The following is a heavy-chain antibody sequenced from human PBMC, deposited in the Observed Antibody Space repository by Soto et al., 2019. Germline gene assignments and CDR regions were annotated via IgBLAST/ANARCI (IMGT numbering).Heavy chain of an antibody. Sequence: SETLSLTCTVSGGFISSYYWNWIRQPPGKGLEWIGYVYNSGTSYHPSLKSRVAISVDTSKNQFSLKLSSVTAADTAVYYCARGSDFWTGYYLVYWGQGTLVPVSS. CDR2: VYNSGT. J-gene: IGHJ4*02. CDR3: ARGSDFWTGYYLVY. CDR1: GGFISSYY. D-gene: IGHD3-3*01. V-gene: IGHV4-59*01.